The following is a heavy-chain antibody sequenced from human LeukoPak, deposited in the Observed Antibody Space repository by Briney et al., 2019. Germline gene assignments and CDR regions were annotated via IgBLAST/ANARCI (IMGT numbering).Heavy chain of an antibody. J-gene: IGHJ6*03. CDR2: ISSSGRTI. D-gene: IGHD4-17*01. Sequence: GGSLRLSCAASGFTFSDYYMSWIRQAPGKGLEWVSYISSSGRTIYYADSVKGRFTISGDDSKNTLYLQMNSLRAEDTAVYYCAKAASKRTDYGDYAFYYYMDVWGKGTTVTISS. CDR1: GFTFSDYY. CDR3: AKAASKRTDYGDYAFYYYMDV. V-gene: IGHV3-11*04.